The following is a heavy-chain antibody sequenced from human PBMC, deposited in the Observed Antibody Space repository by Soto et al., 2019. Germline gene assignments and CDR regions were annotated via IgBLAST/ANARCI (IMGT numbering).Heavy chain of an antibody. CDR3: ASGGAGSGPFTWELPDH. CDR2: ITPFSGDV. CDR1: GNTFTYRY. V-gene: IGHV1-45*02. D-gene: IGHD1-26*01. J-gene: IGHJ4*02. Sequence: QMQLVQSGAEVKKTGSTVTVSCKALGNTFTYRYLHWVRQAPGQALEWMGWITPFSGDVHYAQKFQERVTITRDRSINTAYMRMSSLRSEDTAMYDWASGGAGSGPFTWELPDHWGQGTLVTVSS.